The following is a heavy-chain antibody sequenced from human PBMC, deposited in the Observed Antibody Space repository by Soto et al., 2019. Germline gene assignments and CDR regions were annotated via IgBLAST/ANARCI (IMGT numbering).Heavy chain of an antibody. J-gene: IGHJ6*02. V-gene: IGHV3-30*03. CDR1: GFTFSSYG. Sequence: QVQLVESGGGVVQPRRSLRLSCAASGFTFSSYGMHWVRQAPGKGLEWVAVISYDGSNKYYADSVKGRFTISRDNSKNTLYLQMNSLRAEDTAVYYCAVGYCSSTSCYAPRLYYYGMDVWGQGTTVTVSS. CDR2: ISYDGSNK. D-gene: IGHD2-2*01. CDR3: AVGYCSSTSCYAPRLYYYGMDV.